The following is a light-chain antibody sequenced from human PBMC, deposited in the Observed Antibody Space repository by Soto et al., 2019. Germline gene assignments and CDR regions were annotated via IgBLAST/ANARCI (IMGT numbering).Light chain of an antibody. CDR2: DAS. V-gene: IGKV1-5*01. J-gene: IGKJ1*01. Sequence: DIQMTQSPSSVSASVGDRVPITCRASQSISSWLAWYQQKPGKAPKLLIYDASSLESGVPSRFSGSGSGTDFTLTISSLQPEDVATYYCQKYNSAPWTFGQGTKVDIK. CDR3: QKYNSAPWT. CDR1: QSISSW.